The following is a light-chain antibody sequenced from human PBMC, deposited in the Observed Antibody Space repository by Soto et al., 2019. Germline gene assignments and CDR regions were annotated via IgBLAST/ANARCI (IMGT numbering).Light chain of an antibody. V-gene: IGKV3-15*01. J-gene: IGKJ4*01. Sequence: EIVMTQSPATLSVSPGERATLSCRASQSIGSNLAWYQQKPGQAPRLLIYRASTRLAGIPARFSGSGSGTEFILTISSLQSEDFAVYYCQQYNDWPPLTFGGGTNVEIK. CDR3: QQYNDWPPLT. CDR1: QSIGSN. CDR2: RAS.